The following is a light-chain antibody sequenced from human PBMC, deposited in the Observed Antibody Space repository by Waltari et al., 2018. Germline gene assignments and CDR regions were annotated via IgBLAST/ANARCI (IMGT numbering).Light chain of an antibody. CDR1: RDIRNY. CDR2: AAS. V-gene: IGKV1-9*01. Sequence: DIQLTQSPSFLSASVGDRVTFTCRASRDIRNYLAWYQQKSGKAPKLLIFAASTLQSGVPSRFSGSASGTEFTLTISSLQPEDLATYYCQQPPGTFGGGTKVEIK. CDR3: QQPPGT. J-gene: IGKJ4*01.